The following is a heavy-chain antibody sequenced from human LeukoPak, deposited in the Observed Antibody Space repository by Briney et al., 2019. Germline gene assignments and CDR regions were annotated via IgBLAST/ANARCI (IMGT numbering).Heavy chain of an antibody. CDR2: IYYSGST. Sequence: PSETLSLTCTVSGGSISRSGYYWSWIRQHPGKGLEWIGYIYYSGSTYYNPSLKSRVTISVDTSKNQFSLKLSSVTAADTAVYYCAGDLRSSSSSGINYYGMDVWGQGTTVTVSS. CDR3: AGDLRSSSSSGINYYGMDV. J-gene: IGHJ6*02. V-gene: IGHV4-31*03. D-gene: IGHD6-6*01. CDR1: GGSISRSGYY.